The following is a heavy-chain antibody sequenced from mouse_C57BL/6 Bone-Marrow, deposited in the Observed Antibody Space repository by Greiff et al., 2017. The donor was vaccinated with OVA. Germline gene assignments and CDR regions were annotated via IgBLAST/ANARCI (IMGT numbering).Heavy chain of an antibody. V-gene: IGHV1-55*01. CDR3: ARDYDRTWFAY. CDR1: GYTFTSYW. Sequence: QVQLQQPGAELVKPGASVKMSCKASGYTFTSYWITWGKRRPGQGLEGIGDIYPGSGSTNYNEKFRSKATLTVDTSSSTAYMQLSSLTSEDSAVYYCARDYDRTWFAYWGQGTLVTVSA. J-gene: IGHJ3*01. D-gene: IGHD2-4*01. CDR2: IYPGSGST.